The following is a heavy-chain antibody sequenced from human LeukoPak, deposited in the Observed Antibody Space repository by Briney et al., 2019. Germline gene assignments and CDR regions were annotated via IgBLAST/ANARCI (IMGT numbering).Heavy chain of an antibody. D-gene: IGHD6-19*01. V-gene: IGHV3-33*01. CDR1: GFTFSSYG. CDR3: ARASVAGYFDY. CDR2: IWYDGSNK. Sequence: GRSLRLSCAASGFTFSSYGMHWVRQAPGKGLEWVAVIWYDGSNKYYADSVKGRFTISRDNSEDTLYLQMNSLRAEDTAVYYCARASVAGYFDYWGQGTLVTVSS. J-gene: IGHJ4*02.